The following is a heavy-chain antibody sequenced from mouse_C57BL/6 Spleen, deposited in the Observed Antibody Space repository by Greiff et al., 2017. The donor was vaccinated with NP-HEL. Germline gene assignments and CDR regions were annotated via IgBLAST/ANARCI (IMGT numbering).Heavy chain of an antibody. CDR2: IDPSDSYT. Sequence: VQLQQPGAELVRPGTSVKLSCKASGYTFTSYWMHWVKQRPGQGLEWIGVIDPSDSYTNYNQKFKGKATLTVDTSPSPAYMQLSSLTSEDSGGFFWGRGGGYAMDYWGQGTSVTVSS. CDR3: GRGGGYAMDY. CDR1: GYTFTSYW. J-gene: IGHJ4*01. V-gene: IGHV1-59*01.